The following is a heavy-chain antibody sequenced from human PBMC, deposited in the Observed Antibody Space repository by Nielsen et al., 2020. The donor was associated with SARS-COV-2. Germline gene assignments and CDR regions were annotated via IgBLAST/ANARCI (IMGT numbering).Heavy chain of an antibody. J-gene: IGHJ6*04. CDR3: ARLQSSTGGGMDV. D-gene: IGHD6-13*01. V-gene: IGHV5-51*01. CDR1: GYNFATYW. Sequence: GESLKISCQGSGYNFATYWIAWVRQMPGKGLEWMGVVYPGDSDTRYSPSFQGQVIISFDKSITTAYLQWNSLQASDSAMYYCARLQSSTGGGMDVWGKGTAVTVS. CDR2: VYPGDSDT.